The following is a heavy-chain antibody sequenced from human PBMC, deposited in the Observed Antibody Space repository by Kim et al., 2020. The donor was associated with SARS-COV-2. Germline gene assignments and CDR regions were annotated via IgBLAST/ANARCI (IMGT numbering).Heavy chain of an antibody. V-gene: IGHV3-33*01. CDR1: GFNFSIYG. CDR2: IWYDGSDK. CDR3: ARTGYCSSANCFDPEVGYFYYGMDV. D-gene: IGHD2-2*03. Sequence: GGSLRLSCAASGFNFSIYGMHWVRQAPGKGPEWVTIIWYDGSDKYYADSVKGRFTISRDNSKNTLYLQMNNLRAEDTAVYYCARTGYCSSANCFDPEVGYFYYGMDVWGHGTTVTVSS. J-gene: IGHJ6*02.